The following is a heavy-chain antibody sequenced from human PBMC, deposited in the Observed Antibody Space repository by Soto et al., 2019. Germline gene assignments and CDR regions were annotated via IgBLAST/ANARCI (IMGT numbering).Heavy chain of an antibody. Sequence: EVQLVESGGGLVQPGGSLRLSCAASGFTFSSYWMSWVRQAPGKGLEWVANIKQDGSEKYYVDSVKGRFTISRDNAKNSLYLQMNSLRAEDTAVYYCARGPSSLWFGEFPRGALDYWGQGTLVTVSS. J-gene: IGHJ4*02. D-gene: IGHD3-10*01. V-gene: IGHV3-7*01. CDR1: GFTFSSYW. CDR3: ARGPSSLWFGEFPRGALDY. CDR2: IKQDGSEK.